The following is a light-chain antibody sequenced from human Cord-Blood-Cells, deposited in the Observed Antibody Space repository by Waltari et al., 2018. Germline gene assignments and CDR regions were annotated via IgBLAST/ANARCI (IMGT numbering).Light chain of an antibody. CDR2: DVS. Sequence: QSAPPQPASVSGSPGQSLAISCPGTITHVGGDNDFAWYQQHPGKAPKLMIYDVSNRPSGVSNRFAGSKSGNTASLTISGLQAEDEADYYCSSYTSSSTLVVFGGGTKLTVL. V-gene: IGLV2-14*01. CDR1: ITHVGGDND. J-gene: IGLJ2*01. CDR3: SSYTSSSTLVV.